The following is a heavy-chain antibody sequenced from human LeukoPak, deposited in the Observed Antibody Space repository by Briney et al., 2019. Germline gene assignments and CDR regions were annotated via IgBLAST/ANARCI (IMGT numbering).Heavy chain of an antibody. Sequence: GGSLRLSCAASGFTFSSYAMNWVRQAPGKGLEWVSAISGSGGSTYYADSVKGWFTISRDNSKNTLYLQMNSLRAEDTAVYYCAKKSVPNTPPTFDYWGQGTLVTVSS. CDR1: GFTFSSYA. CDR3: AKKSVPNTPPTFDY. D-gene: IGHD2-2*02. V-gene: IGHV3-23*01. J-gene: IGHJ4*02. CDR2: ISGSGGST.